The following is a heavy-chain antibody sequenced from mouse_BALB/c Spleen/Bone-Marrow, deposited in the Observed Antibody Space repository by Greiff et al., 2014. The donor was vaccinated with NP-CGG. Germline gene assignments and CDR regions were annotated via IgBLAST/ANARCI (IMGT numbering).Heavy chain of an antibody. D-gene: IGHD1-1*01. Sequence: EVKLVESGGGLVQPGGSRKLSCAASGFTFSSFGMHWVRQAPEKGLEWVAYISSGSSTIYYADTVMGRFTISRDNPKNTLLLQMTSQRSEDTAMYYCVSSGSSSGYFDYWGQGTTLTVSS. V-gene: IGHV5-17*02. J-gene: IGHJ2*01. CDR1: GFTFSSFG. CDR3: VSSGSSSGYFDY. CDR2: ISSGSSTI.